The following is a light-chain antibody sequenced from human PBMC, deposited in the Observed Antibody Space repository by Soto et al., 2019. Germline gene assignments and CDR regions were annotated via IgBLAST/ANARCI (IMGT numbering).Light chain of an antibody. V-gene: IGLV1-40*01. Sequence: QSVLTQPPSVSGAPGQRVTISCTGSSSNIGAGYDVHWYQQHPGTAPKLLIYGNSNRPSGVPDRFSGSKSGTAASLAITGLEAEDEADYYCQSYYSSRSGWVFGGGTKLTVL. CDR2: GNS. CDR1: SSNIGAGYD. CDR3: QSYYSSRSGWV. J-gene: IGLJ3*02.